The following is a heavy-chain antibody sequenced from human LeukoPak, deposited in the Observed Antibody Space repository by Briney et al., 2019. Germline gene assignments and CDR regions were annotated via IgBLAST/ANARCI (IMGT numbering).Heavy chain of an antibody. D-gene: IGHD3-16*01. CDR3: AREVMRVMDY. CDR1: GYSISSGYY. V-gene: IGHV4-38-2*02. J-gene: IGHJ4*02. CDR2: IYHSGST. Sequence: SETLSLTCPVSGYSISSGYYWGWIRQPPGQGLEWIGSIYHSGSTYYNPSLKSRVTISVDTSKNQFSLKLSSVTAADTAVYYCAREVMRVMDYWGQGTLVTVSS.